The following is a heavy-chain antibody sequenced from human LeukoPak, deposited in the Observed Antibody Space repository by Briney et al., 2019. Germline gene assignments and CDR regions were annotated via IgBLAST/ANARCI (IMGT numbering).Heavy chain of an antibody. Sequence: ASVKVCCKASGYTFTSYAMHWVSQAPGQRLEWTGWSNAGNGNTKYSQKFQGRVTITRDTSASTAYMELSSLRSEDTAVYYCARTNYYGSGSYYSPGGYYGMDVWGKGTTVTVSS. CDR3: ARTNYYGSGSYYSPGGYYGMDV. J-gene: IGHJ6*04. V-gene: IGHV1-3*01. CDR2: SNAGNGNT. CDR1: GYTFTSYA. D-gene: IGHD3-10*01.